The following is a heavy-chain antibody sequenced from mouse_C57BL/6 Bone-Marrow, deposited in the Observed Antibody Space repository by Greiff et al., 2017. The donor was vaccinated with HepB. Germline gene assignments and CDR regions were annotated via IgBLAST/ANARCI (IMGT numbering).Heavy chain of an antibody. D-gene: IGHD1-1*01. CDR1: GFSLSTSGMG. J-gene: IGHJ1*03. CDR2: IYWDDDK. CDR3: ARSALLLGYFDV. Sequence: QVTLKECGPGILQSSQTLSLTCSFSGFSLSTSGMGVSWIRQPSGKGLEWLAHIYWDDDKRYNPSLKSRLTISKDTSRNQVFLKITSVDTADTATYYCARSALLLGYFDVWGTGTTVTVSS. V-gene: IGHV8-12*01.